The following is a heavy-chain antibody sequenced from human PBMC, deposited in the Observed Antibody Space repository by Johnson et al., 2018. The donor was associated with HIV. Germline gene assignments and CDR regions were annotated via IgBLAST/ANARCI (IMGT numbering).Heavy chain of an antibody. CDR3: ARGITMIVVVKGDAFDI. V-gene: IGHV3-30*03. Sequence: QVQLVESGGGLVKPGGSLRLSCAASGFTFSNAWMSWVRQAPGKGLEWVAVISYDGSNKYYADSVKGRFTISRDNSKNTLYLQMNSLRAEDTAVYYCARGITMIVVVKGDAFDIWGQGTMVTVSS. CDR1: GFTFSNAW. J-gene: IGHJ3*02. CDR2: ISYDGSNK. D-gene: IGHD3-22*01.